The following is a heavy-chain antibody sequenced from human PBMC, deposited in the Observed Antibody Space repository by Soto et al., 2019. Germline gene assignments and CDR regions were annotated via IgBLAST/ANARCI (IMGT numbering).Heavy chain of an antibody. V-gene: IGHV1-2*02. CDR1: GYTFTGYY. Sequence: ASVKVSCKASGYTFTGYYMHWVRQAPGQGLEWMGWINPNSGGTNYAQKFQGRVTMTRDTSISTAYMELSRLRSDDTAVYYCARVGGRKYYYDSSGYYYAYWGQGTLVTV. CDR3: ARVGGRKYYYDSSGYYYAY. CDR2: INPNSGGT. D-gene: IGHD3-22*01. J-gene: IGHJ4*02.